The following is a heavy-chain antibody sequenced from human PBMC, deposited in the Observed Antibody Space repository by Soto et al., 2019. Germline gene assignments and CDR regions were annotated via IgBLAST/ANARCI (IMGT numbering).Heavy chain of an antibody. Sequence: SVKVSCKASGFTLTGAAMQWVRQARGQRLEWIGWIVVGSGNTNYAQKFQERVTITRDMSTSTAYMELSSLRSEDTAVYYCAADPVIVVRGYAFDIWGQGTMVTVSS. CDR3: AADPVIVVRGYAFDI. CDR2: IVVGSGNT. V-gene: IGHV1-58*02. J-gene: IGHJ3*02. CDR1: GFTLTGAA. D-gene: IGHD3-22*01.